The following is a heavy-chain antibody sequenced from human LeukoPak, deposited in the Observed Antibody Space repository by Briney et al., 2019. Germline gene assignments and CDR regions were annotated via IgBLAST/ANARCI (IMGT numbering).Heavy chain of an antibody. CDR3: AREKLWGDAFDI. CDR1: GGSISSYY. J-gene: IGHJ3*02. CDR2: IYYSGST. D-gene: IGHD2-21*01. V-gene: IGHV4-59*01. Sequence: SETLSLTCTVSGGSISSYYWSWIRQPPGKGLEWIGYIYYSGSTNYNPSLKSRVTISVDTSKNQFSLKLSSVTAADTAVYYCAREKLWGDAFDIWGQGTMVTVSS.